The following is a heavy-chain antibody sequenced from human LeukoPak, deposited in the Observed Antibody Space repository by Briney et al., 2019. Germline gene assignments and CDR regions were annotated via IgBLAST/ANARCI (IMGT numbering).Heavy chain of an antibody. D-gene: IGHD1-26*01. CDR1: GFTFSSYG. V-gene: IGHV3-30*02. J-gene: IGHJ3*01. CDR3: AKVELTSSYYTGGAFDF. CDR2: IRYDGTIK. Sequence: GGSLRLSCAASGFTFSSYGMHWVRQAPGKGLEWVAFIRYDGTIKYYADSVKGRFAISRDNSKNTLYLQMNSLGAEDTAAYSCAKVELTSSYYTGGAFDFWGPGTTVTVSS.